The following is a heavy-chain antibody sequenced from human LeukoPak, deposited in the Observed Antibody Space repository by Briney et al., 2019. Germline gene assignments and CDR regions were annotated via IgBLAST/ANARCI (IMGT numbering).Heavy chain of an antibody. CDR1: GFTFSRYW. CDR2: IKNDGSEE. Sequence: GALRLSCAASGFTFSRYWMRWVRQAPGKGLEGVANIKNDGSEEYYVDSVKGRFAISRDNARNSLFLQMNSLTVEDTAVYYCARAIRGSAVDTGDRWGQGTLVTVSS. V-gene: IGHV3-7*01. CDR3: ARAIRGSAVDTGDR. D-gene: IGHD3-10*01. J-gene: IGHJ4*02.